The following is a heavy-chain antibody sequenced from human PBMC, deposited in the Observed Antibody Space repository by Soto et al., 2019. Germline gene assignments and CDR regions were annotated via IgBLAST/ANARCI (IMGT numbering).Heavy chain of an antibody. CDR2: IFYTGST. CDR3: ARQGRVVIPSTMAKWFDP. J-gene: IGHJ5*02. D-gene: IGHD2-2*01. CDR1: SDSISSSTYY. Sequence: QLQLQESGPGLVKPSETLSLTCTVSSDSISSSTYYWGWIRQPPGKGLEWIGTIFYTGSTYYNPSIKSRVTISVDTSKNQFSLRLSSVTAADTAVYYCARQGRVVIPSTMAKWFDPWGQVTLVTVSS. V-gene: IGHV4-39*01.